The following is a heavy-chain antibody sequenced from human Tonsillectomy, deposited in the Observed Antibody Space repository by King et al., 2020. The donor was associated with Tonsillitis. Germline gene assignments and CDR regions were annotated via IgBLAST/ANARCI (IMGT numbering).Heavy chain of an antibody. Sequence: QLQESGPGLVKPSETXXLTCTVSGGXISSSSYYWGWIRQPPGKGLEWIGSIYYSGSTYYNPSLKSRVTISVDTSKNQFSLKLSSVTAADTAVYYCARRGDDYGDYGVDYWGQGTLVTVSS. CDR1: GGXISSSSYY. CDR2: IYYSGST. CDR3: ARRGDDYGDYGVDY. V-gene: IGHV4-39*01. J-gene: IGHJ4*02. D-gene: IGHD4-17*01.